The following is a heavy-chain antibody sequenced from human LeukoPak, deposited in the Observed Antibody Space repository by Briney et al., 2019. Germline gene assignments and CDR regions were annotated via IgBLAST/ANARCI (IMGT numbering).Heavy chain of an antibody. V-gene: IGHV4-31*03. CDR2: MYVRGTT. J-gene: IGHJ3*01. Sequence: SETLSLTCTVSGGSISSGGYYWSWIRQYPGRGLEWIGNMYVRGTTYYNPSLKSRLSISVDTSKNQFSLNLRSVTAADTAVYYCARDAWLQSSRAFDLWGQGTMVTVSS. CDR1: GGSISSGGYY. CDR3: ARDAWLQSSRAFDL. D-gene: IGHD5-24*01.